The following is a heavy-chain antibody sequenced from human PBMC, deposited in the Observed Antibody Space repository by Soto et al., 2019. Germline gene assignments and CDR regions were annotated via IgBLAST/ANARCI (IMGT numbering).Heavy chain of an antibody. CDR1: GFSLSTSGVG. CDR3: ARDLDYYYMDV. CDR2: IYWDDDK. J-gene: IGHJ6*03. V-gene: IGHV2-5*02. Sequence: QITLKESGPTLVKPTQTLTLNCTFSGFSLSTSGVGVGWIRQPPGKALEWLALIYWDDDKRYSPSLKSRLTITKDTTKNQVVLTMTNMDPVDTATYYCARDLDYYYMDVWGKGNTVTVSS.